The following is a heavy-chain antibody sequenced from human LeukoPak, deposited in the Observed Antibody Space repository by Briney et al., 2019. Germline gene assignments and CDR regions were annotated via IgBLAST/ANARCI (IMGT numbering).Heavy chain of an antibody. CDR3: AGEGEIGYDLSDY. CDR1: GYTFTNYY. J-gene: IGHJ4*02. D-gene: IGHD5-12*01. V-gene: IGHV1-46*01. Sequence: VASVKVSCKASGYTFTNYYMNWVRQAPGQGLEWMGIINPSGGSTSYAQKFQGRVTVTRDTSTSTVYMELSSLRSEDTAMYYCAGEGEIGYDLSDYWGQGTLVTVSS. CDR2: INPSGGST.